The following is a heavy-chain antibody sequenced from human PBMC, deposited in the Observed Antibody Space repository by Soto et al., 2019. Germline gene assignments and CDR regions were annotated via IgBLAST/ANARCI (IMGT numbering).Heavy chain of an antibody. Sequence: SETLSLTCTVSGGSIRSYYWSWIRQPPGKGLEWSGYMNDRGSTNYKPSLKSRVTISVDTSKNQFSLKLSSVTAADTAVYYCARDSITMVRGVIIGYYGMDVWGQGTTVTVSS. CDR2: MNDRGST. V-gene: IGHV4-59*01. CDR1: GGSIRSYY. D-gene: IGHD3-10*01. CDR3: ARDSITMVRGVIIGYYGMDV. J-gene: IGHJ6*02.